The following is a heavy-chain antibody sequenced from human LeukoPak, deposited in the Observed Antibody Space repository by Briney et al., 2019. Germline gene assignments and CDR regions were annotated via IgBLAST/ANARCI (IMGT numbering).Heavy chain of an antibody. CDR2: ISYDGSNK. CDR1: GFTFSSYD. D-gene: IGHD3-3*01. Sequence: SGGSLRLSCAASGFTFSSYDMHWVRQAPGKGLEWVAVISYDGSNKYYADSVKGRFTISRDNSKNTLYLQMNSLRAEDTAVYYCAKEECTTIFGVVIKDYYYYYGMDVWGQGTTVTVSS. J-gene: IGHJ6*02. CDR3: AKEECTTIFGVVIKDYYYYYGMDV. V-gene: IGHV3-30*18.